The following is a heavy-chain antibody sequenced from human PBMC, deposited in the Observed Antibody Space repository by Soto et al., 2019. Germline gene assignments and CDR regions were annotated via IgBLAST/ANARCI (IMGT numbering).Heavy chain of an antibody. J-gene: IGHJ6*02. Sequence: QVQLVQSRAEVKNPGASVKVSCKASGYSFTRYGIAWARQAPGQGLEWMGGINTYNGNTNYAQNLHGRVTLTTDTSTSTVYMEQTSLRSNDTAIYYCAMVDVYVTPSPQDVWGQGTTVIVSS. CDR1: GYSFTRYG. CDR2: INTYNGNT. CDR3: AMVDVYVTPSPQDV. D-gene: IGHD3-16*01. V-gene: IGHV1-18*01.